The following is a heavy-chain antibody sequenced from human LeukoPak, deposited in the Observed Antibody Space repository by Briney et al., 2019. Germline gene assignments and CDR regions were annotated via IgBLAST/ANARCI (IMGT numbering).Heavy chain of an antibody. CDR2: IYSSGST. D-gene: IGHD6-13*01. J-gene: IGHJ4*02. CDR3: ASRIATAGSVDY. CDR1: GFTFSSYS. V-gene: IGHV3-53*01. Sequence: GGSLRLSCAASGFTFSSYSMNWVRQAPGKGLEWVSVIYSSGSTYYADSVKGRFTISRDNSKNTLHLQMNTLRAEDTAVYYCASRIATAGSVDYWGQETLVTVSS.